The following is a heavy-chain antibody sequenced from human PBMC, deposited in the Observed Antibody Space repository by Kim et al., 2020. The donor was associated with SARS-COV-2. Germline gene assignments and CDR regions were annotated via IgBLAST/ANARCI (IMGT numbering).Heavy chain of an antibody. V-gene: IGHV1-3*01. D-gene: IGHD2-15*01. J-gene: IGHJ4*02. CDR1: GYTFTSYA. CDR2: INAGNGNT. CDR3: ASVLGRWRGSSLEGADY. Sequence: ASVKVSCKASGYTFTSYAMHWVRQAPGQRLEWMGWINAGNGNTKYSQKFQGRVTITRDTSASTAYMELSSLRSEDTAVYYCASVLGRWRGSSLEGADYWGQGTLVTVSS.